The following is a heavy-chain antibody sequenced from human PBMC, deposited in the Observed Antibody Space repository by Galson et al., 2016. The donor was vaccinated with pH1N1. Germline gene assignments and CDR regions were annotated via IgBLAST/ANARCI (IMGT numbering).Heavy chain of an antibody. J-gene: IGHJ4*02. CDR2: IYPGDSGT. CDR1: GYSLTNYW. CDR3: AASRSTGGYEY. Sequence: QSGAEVKKPGESLKISCEGFGYSLTNYWIVWVRQMPGKGPEWIGMIYPGDSGTRNSPSFQGQVTLSVDRSISTAYLQWSSLKASDTAKYYCAASRSTGGYEYWGQGTLLTVSS. D-gene: IGHD2-8*02. V-gene: IGHV5-51*01.